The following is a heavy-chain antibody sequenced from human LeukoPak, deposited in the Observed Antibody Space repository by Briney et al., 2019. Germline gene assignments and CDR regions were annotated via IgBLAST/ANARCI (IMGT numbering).Heavy chain of an antibody. V-gene: IGHV4-59*01. D-gene: IGHD4-17*01. CDR1: GGSMSSYY. Sequence: PSETLSLTCTVSGGSMSSYYWSWFRQPPGKGLEWIGYIYYSGSTNCNPSLKSRVTISVDTSKNHFSLKLNSVTTADTAVYYCARALQYGDSWWFDPWGQGTLVTVSS. J-gene: IGHJ5*02. CDR3: ARALQYGDSWWFDP. CDR2: IYYSGST.